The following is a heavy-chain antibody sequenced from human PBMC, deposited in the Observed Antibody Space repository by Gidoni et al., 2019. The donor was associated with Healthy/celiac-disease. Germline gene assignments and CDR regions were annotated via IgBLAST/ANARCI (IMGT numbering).Heavy chain of an antibody. CDR1: GYTFTSYG. Sequence: QVQLVQSGAEVTKPGASVKVSCKASGYTFTSYGISWVRQAPGQGLEWMGWISAYNGNTNYAQKLQGRVTMTPDTSTSTAYMELRSLRSDDTAVYYCARIITMAEMGPHYYYGMDVWGQGTTVTVSS. V-gene: IGHV1-18*01. CDR3: ARIITMAEMGPHYYYGMDV. J-gene: IGHJ6*02. CDR2: ISAYNGNT. D-gene: IGHD3-10*01.